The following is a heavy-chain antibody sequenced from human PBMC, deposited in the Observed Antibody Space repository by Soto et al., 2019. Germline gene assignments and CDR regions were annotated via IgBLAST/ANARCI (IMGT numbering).Heavy chain of an antibody. CDR2: ISGSGGST. Sequence: PGGSLRLSCAASGFTFSSYAMSWVRQAPGKGLEWVSAISGSGGSTYYADSVKGRFTISRDNSKNTLYLQMNSLRAEDTAVYYCAKFRLITIFGVVIANWFDPWGQGTLVTVSS. CDR1: GFTFSSYA. D-gene: IGHD3-3*01. V-gene: IGHV3-23*01. CDR3: AKFRLITIFGVVIANWFDP. J-gene: IGHJ5*02.